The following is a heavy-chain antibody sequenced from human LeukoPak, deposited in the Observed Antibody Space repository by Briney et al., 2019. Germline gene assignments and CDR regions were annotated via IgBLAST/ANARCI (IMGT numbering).Heavy chain of an antibody. CDR3: ASGPVRGVIMHDLYDY. Sequence: SVKVSCKASGGTFSSYAISWVRQAPGQGLEWIGGIIPIFGTANYAQKFQGRVTITADKSTSTAYMELSSLRSEDTAVYCCASGPVRGVIMHDLYDYWGQGTLVTVSS. CDR2: IIPIFGTA. J-gene: IGHJ4*02. CDR1: GGTFSSYA. V-gene: IGHV1-69*06. D-gene: IGHD3-10*01.